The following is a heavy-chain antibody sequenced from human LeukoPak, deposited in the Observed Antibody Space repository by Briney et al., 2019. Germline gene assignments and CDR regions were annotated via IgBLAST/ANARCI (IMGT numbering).Heavy chain of an antibody. D-gene: IGHD1-14*01. CDR3: ARAPDDSRYYHYMDV. Sequence: PSETLSLTCTVSGGSISSSSYYWGWIRQPPGKGLEWIGSIYYSGSTYYNPSLKSRVTISVDTSKNQFSLKLSSVTAADTAVYYCARAPDDSRYYHYMDVWGKGTTVTVSS. J-gene: IGHJ6*03. CDR2: IYYSGST. V-gene: IGHV4-39*01. CDR1: GGSISSSSYY.